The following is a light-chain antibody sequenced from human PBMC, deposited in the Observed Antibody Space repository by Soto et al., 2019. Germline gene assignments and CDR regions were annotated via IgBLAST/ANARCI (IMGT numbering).Light chain of an antibody. CDR3: QTWGTGIAV. Sequence: QLVLTQSPSASASLGASVKLTCTLSSGHSSYAIAWLQQQPEKGPRYLMKLNSDGSHFKGDGIPDRFSGSSSGTERYLTISSLQSEDEADYYCQTWGTGIAVLGGGTKVTVL. CDR2: LNSDGSH. V-gene: IGLV4-69*01. J-gene: IGLJ2*01. CDR1: SGHSSYA.